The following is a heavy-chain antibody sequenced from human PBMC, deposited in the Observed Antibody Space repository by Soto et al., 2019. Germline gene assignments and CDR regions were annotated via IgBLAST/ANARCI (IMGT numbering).Heavy chain of an antibody. V-gene: IGHV1-3*01. CDR3: ASTSWPEAWWGGDSPGGGF. CDR2: INAGNGNT. J-gene: IGHJ4*02. CDR1: GYTFTRYA. D-gene: IGHD2-21*01. Sequence: QVQLVQSGAEVKKPGASVKVSCKASGYTFTRYAIHWVRQAPGQRLEWMGWINAGNGNTKYSQKFQGRVTITRDTSARTAYMELSSLRSEDTAVYYCASTSWPEAWWGGDSPGGGFWGQGTLVTVSS.